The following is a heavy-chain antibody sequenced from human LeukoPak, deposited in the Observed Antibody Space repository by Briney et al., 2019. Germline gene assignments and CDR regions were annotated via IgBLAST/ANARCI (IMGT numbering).Heavy chain of an antibody. J-gene: IGHJ5*02. D-gene: IGHD2-2*01. CDR1: GFTFSNAW. CDR3: TTDPVVVEENWFDP. CDR2: IKSKTDGGTT. V-gene: IGHV3-15*01. Sequence: GGSLRLSCAASGFTFSNAWMSWVRQAPGKGLEWVGRIKSKTDGGTTDYAAPVKGRFTISRDDSKNTLYLQMNSLKTEDTAVYYCTTDPVVVEENWFDPWGQGTLVTVSS.